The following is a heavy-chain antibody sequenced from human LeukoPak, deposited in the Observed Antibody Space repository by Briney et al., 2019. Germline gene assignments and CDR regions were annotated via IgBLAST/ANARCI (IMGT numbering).Heavy chain of an antibody. CDR1: GYTFISYS. CDR3: ASHSFLWFGESRAFDI. D-gene: IGHD3-10*01. V-gene: IGHV1-18*01. Sequence: ASVKVSCKASGYTFISYSITWVRQAPGQGLEWMGWISAYNGNTNYAQKFQGRVTMTRNTSISTVYMELSSLRSEDTAVYYCASHSFLWFGESRAFDIWGQGTMVTVSS. CDR2: ISAYNGNT. J-gene: IGHJ3*02.